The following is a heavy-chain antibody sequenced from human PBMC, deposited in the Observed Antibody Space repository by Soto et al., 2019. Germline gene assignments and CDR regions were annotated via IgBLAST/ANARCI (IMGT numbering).Heavy chain of an antibody. CDR1: GGTITYYY. CDR3: VSVEGTPTVTGDYYYAADA. Sequence: LSLTCTVSGGTITYYYWSWIRQAPGKGLEWLGYILDGGSANYNPSLKSRVSFSLDKSQNQLSLKLTSVTGADTAIYYCVSVEGTPTVTGDYYYAADAWGQGTAVTVS. CDR2: ILDGGSA. V-gene: IGHV4-59*12. D-gene: IGHD4-17*01. J-gene: IGHJ6*02.